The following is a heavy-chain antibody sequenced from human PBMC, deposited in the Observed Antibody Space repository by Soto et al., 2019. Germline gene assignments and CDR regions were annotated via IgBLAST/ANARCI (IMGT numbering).Heavy chain of an antibody. CDR2: IYYSGST. CDR3: ERGQCRRCLSAAKFDP. D-gene: IGHD4-4*01. V-gene: IGHV4-59*01. CDR1: GGSISSYY. J-gene: IGHJ5*02. Sequence: SETLSLTCTVSGGSISSYYWSWIRQPPGKGLEWIGYIYYSGSTNYNPSLKSRVTISVDTSKNQFSLKLSSVTAADTAVYYCERGQCRRCLSAAKFDPWGQGTLVTVSS.